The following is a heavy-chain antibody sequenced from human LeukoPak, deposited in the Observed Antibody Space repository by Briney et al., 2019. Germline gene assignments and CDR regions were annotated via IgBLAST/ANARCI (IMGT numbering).Heavy chain of an antibody. D-gene: IGHD6-19*01. J-gene: IGHJ4*02. CDR1: GFTFSSYA. Sequence: PGRSLRLSCAASGFTFSSYAMHWVRQAPSKGLEWMAVTSYDGSNNYYADSVKGRFTISRDNSKNTLYLQMNSLRAEDTAVYYCARDIGGSSGWYYFDYWGQGTLVTVSS. V-gene: IGHV3-30-3*01. CDR3: ARDIGGSSGWYYFDY. CDR2: TSYDGSNN.